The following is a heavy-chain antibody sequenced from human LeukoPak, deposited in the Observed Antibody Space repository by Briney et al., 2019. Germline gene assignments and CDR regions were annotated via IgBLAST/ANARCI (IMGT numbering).Heavy chain of an antibody. D-gene: IGHD3-16*01. Sequence: GASVKVSCKASGYTFTSYYMHWVRQAPGQGLEWMGIINPSGGSTSYAQKFQGRVTMTRDTSTSTVYMELSSLRSEDTAVYYCARDRNVPGAGGSFFHYGMDVWGQGTTVTVSS. CDR1: GYTFTSYY. V-gene: IGHV1-46*01. CDR3: ARDRNVPGAGGSFFHYGMDV. J-gene: IGHJ6*02. CDR2: INPSGGST.